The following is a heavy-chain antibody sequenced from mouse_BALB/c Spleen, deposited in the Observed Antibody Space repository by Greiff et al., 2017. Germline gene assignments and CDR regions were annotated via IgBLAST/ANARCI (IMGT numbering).Heavy chain of an antibody. D-gene: IGHD1-1*01. CDR2: ISSGGST. V-gene: IGHV5-6-5*01. CDR3: ARGGYGSSYPYWYFDV. CDR1: GFTFSSYA. Sequence: EVQVVESGGGLVKPGGSLKLSCAASGFTFSSYAMSWVRQTPEKRLEWVASISSGGSTYYPDSVKGRFTISRDNARNILYLQMSSLRSEDTAMYYCARGGYGSSYPYWYFDVWGAGTTVTVSS. J-gene: IGHJ1*01.